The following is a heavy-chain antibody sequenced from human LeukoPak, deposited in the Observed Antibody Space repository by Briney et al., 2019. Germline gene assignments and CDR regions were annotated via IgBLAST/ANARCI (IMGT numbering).Heavy chain of an antibody. D-gene: IGHD2-2*01. CDR1: GFTFSTLA. CDR3: AKGYCSSTSCLVLDY. Sequence: GGPLRLSCAASGFTFSTLAMSWVRQAPGKGLEWVSAISGSGVSTYYADSVKGRFTISRYNSKNTLYLQMNSLRAEDTAVYYCAKGYCSSTSCLVLDYWGQGTLVTVSS. J-gene: IGHJ4*02. V-gene: IGHV3-23*01. CDR2: ISGSGVST.